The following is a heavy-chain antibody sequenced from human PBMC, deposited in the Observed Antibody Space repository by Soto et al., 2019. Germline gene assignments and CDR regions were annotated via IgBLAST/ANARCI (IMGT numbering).Heavy chain of an antibody. CDR2: TYYRSKWYN. CDR3: ARGLGDVVAVAAAIGVDV. CDR1: GDSVSSNSAA. V-gene: IGHV6-1*01. Sequence: SQTLSLTCAISGDSVSSNSAAWNWIRQSPSRGLEWLGRTYYRSKWYNDYAVSVKSRITINPDTSKNQFSLQLNSVTPEDTAVYYCARGLGDVVAVAAAIGVDVWGQGTTVTVSS. D-gene: IGHD2-15*01. J-gene: IGHJ6*02.